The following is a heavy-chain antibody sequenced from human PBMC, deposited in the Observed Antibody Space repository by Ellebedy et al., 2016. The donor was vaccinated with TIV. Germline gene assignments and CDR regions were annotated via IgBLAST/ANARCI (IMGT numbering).Heavy chain of an antibody. CDR3: ARSCSPSCWECLEY. CDR2: VFHSGT. V-gene: IGHV4-59*01. J-gene: IGHJ4*02. CDR1: GGSISTYY. Sequence: SETLSLXXTVSGGSISTYYWSWFRQPPGKGLEWIGYVFHSGTSYNPSLQSRVAISLDSSKTQFSLELNSVTAADTAVYFCARSCSPSCWECLEYWGQGVLVTVSS. D-gene: IGHD2-2*01.